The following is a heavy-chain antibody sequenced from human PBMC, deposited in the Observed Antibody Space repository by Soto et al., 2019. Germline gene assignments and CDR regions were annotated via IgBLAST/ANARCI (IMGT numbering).Heavy chain of an antibody. CDR3: AGGGYSYPEAGEDAFDI. V-gene: IGHV1-18*01. J-gene: IGHJ3*02. CDR1: GYTFTSYG. D-gene: IGHD5-18*01. Sequence: GASVKVSCKASGYTFTSYGISWVRQAPGQGLEWMGWISAYNGNTNYAQKLQGRVTMTTDTSTSTAYMELRSLRSDDTAVYYCAGGGYSYPEAGEDAFDIWGQGTMVTVSS. CDR2: ISAYNGNT.